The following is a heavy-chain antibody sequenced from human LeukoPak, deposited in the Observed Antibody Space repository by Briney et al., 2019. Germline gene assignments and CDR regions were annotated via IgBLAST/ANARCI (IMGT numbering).Heavy chain of an antibody. V-gene: IGHV1-8*01. D-gene: IGHD3-16*02. J-gene: IGHJ4*02. Sequence: GASVKVSCKASGYTFTSYDINWVRQATGQGLEWMGWMNPNSGNTGYAQKFQGRVTMTRNTSISTAYMELSSLRSEDTAVYYCATIPLSYDYVWGSYRYPSYYFDYWGQGTLVTVSS. CDR2: MNPNSGNT. CDR3: ATIPLSYDYVWGSYRYPSYYFDY. CDR1: GYTFTSYD.